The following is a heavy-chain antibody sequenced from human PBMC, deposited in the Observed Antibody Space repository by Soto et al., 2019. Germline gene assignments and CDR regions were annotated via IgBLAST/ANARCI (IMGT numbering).Heavy chain of an antibody. J-gene: IGHJ6*02. CDR2: IYPGDSDT. D-gene: IGHD1-26*01. CDR1: GYIFTSYW. Sequence: GESLKIPCKGSGYIFTSYWIGCLRQVPGEGLEWMGIIYPGDSDTRYSPSFQGQVTISADKSISTAYLQWSSLKASDTAMYYCARRGVGYYYYGMDVWGQGTTVTVSS. V-gene: IGHV5-51*01. CDR3: ARRGVGYYYYGMDV.